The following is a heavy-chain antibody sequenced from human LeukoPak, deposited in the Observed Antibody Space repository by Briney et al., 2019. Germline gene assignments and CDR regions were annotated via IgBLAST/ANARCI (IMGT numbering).Heavy chain of an antibody. J-gene: IGHJ4*02. CDR3: ARYSGSTNIDY. CDR1: GYIFNNYG. CDR2: ISAYSGNT. Sequence: ASVKVSCKASGYIFNNYGITWVRQAPGRGLEWMGWISAYSGNTNYAQNLQGRVTMTTDTSTSTAYMELRSLRSGDTAIYYCARYSGSTNIDYWGQGTLVTVSS. V-gene: IGHV1-18*01. D-gene: IGHD1-26*01.